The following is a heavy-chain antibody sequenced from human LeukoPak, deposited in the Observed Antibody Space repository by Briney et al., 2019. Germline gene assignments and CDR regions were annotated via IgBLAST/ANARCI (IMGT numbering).Heavy chain of an antibody. CDR3: AKAQDLVVVVITYAFDI. CDR2: VIPIFGTA. J-gene: IGHJ3*02. D-gene: IGHD3-22*01. CDR1: GGTFSSYA. Sequence: SVKVSCKASGGTFSSYAISWVRQAPGQGLEWMGGVIPIFGTANYAQKFQGRVTITADESTSTAYMELSSLRSEDTAVYYCAKAQDLVVVVITYAFDIWGQGTMVTVSS. V-gene: IGHV1-69*13.